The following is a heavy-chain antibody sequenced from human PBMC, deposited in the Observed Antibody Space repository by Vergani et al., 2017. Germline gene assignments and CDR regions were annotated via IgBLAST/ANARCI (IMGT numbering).Heavy chain of an antibody. CDR3: ARLFSSGYPSTFDY. J-gene: IGHJ4*02. CDR1: GGSISSYY. V-gene: IGHV4-59*01. D-gene: IGHD3-22*01. Sequence: QVQLQESGPGLVKPSETLSLTCTVSGGSISSYYWSWIRQPPGKGLEWIGYIYSSGSTKYNPSLKSRVTISVDTSKNQFSLKLSSVTAADTAVYFCARLFSSGYPSTFDYWGQGTLVTVSS. CDR2: IYSSGST.